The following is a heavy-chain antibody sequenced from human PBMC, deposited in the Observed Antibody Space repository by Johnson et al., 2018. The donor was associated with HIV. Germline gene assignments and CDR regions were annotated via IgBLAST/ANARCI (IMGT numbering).Heavy chain of an antibody. J-gene: IGHJ3*02. V-gene: IGHV3-30*04. CDR2: ISYDGRDA. CDR3: ARAPYNWNSGLFDALDM. CDR1: GFAFSSYA. D-gene: IGHD1-7*01. Sequence: QVQLVESGGGLVQPGGSLRLSCTASGFAFSSYALHWVRQAPGKGLEWVAVISYDGRDAYYADSVKGRFTSSRDNSKNTLYLQMNSLTAEDTAVFYCARAPYNWNSGLFDALDMWGQGTMVTVSS.